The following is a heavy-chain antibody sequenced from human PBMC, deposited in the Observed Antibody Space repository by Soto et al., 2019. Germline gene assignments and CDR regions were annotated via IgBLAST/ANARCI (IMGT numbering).Heavy chain of an antibody. Sequence: GESLKISCKGSGYSFTSYWIGWVRQMPGKGLEWMGIIYPGDSDTRYSPSFQGQVTISADKSISTAYLQWSSLKASDTAMYYCASPLAYCGGDCYPWGAFDIWSQGTMVT. CDR2: IYPGDSDT. CDR3: ASPLAYCGGDCYPWGAFDI. V-gene: IGHV5-51*01. CDR1: GYSFTSYW. J-gene: IGHJ3*02. D-gene: IGHD2-21*02.